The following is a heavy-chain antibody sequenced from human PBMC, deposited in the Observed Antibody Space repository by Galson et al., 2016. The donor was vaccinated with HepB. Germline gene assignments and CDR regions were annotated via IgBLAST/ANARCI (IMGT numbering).Heavy chain of an antibody. CDR2: ISSSSADI. Sequence: SLRLSCAASGFTFTNYVMSWVRQAPGKGLEWVAKISSSSADIFYADSVKGRFTISRNNAKNSLYLQMKSLRDEDTAVYFCARTSYSYDTSDYSEAIYFDYWGQGTLVSVSS. D-gene: IGHD3-16*01. V-gene: IGHV3-48*02. J-gene: IGHJ4*02. CDR1: GFTFTNYV. CDR3: ARTSYSYDTSDYSEAIYFDY.